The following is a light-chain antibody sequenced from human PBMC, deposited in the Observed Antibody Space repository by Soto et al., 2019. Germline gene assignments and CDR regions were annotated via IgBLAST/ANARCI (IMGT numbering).Light chain of an antibody. V-gene: IGKV3-20*01. CDR3: QQYGSSLIT. J-gene: IGKJ5*01. CDR1: QTVSSNY. Sequence: EIILTQSPDTLSLSPVERATLSCMASQTVSSNYLAWCQQRPGQAPRLLIYGVSTRATGTPARFSGSGSGTDFTLTISRVEPEDFAVYYCQQYGSSLITFGQGTRLENK. CDR2: GVS.